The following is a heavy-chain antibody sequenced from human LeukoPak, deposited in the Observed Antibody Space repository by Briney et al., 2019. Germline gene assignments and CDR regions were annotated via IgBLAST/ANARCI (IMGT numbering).Heavy chain of an antibody. CDR1: GYTLTELS. V-gene: IGHV1-24*01. CDR2: FDPEDGET. CDR3: ARDQRYYYDSSGYYSPHYFDY. Sequence: ASVKVSCKVSGYTLTELSMHWVRQAPGKGLEWMGGFDPEDGETIYAQKFQGRVTITADKSTSTAYMELSSLRSEDTAVYYCARDQRYYYDSSGYYSPHYFDYWGQGTLVTVSS. D-gene: IGHD3-22*01. J-gene: IGHJ4*02.